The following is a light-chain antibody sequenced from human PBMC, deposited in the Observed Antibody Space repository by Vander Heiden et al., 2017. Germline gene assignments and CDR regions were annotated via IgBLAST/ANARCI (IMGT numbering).Light chain of an antibody. CDR3: QQDYSSSWT. J-gene: IGKJ2*02. CDR2: WAS. Sequence: DIVMTQSPDSLAVSLGERATINCKSSQSVLYSSNNKNYLAWYQQKPGQPPKLLIYWASTRESGVPDRFSGSGSGTDFTLTISSLQAEDVAVYYCQQDYSSSWTFGQGTKLEIK. CDR1: QSVLYSSNNKNY. V-gene: IGKV4-1*01.